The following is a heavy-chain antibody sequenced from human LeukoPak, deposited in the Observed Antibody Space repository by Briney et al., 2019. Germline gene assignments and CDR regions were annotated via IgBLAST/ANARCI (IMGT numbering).Heavy chain of an antibody. J-gene: IGHJ4*02. CDR2: IYYTGST. V-gene: IGHV4-39*02. CDR1: SGTISSSSYF. D-gene: IGHD3-22*01. CDR3: AREDYYDRRLDY. Sequence: SETLSLTCNVSSGTISSSSYFWGWIRQPPGNGLEWIGNIYYTGSTHYNPSLKSRVTISVDTSKNQFSLKLSSVTAADPAVYYCAREDYYDRRLDYWGQGTLVTVSS.